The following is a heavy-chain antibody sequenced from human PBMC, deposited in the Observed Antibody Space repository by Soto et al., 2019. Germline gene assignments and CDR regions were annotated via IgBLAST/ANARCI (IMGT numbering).Heavy chain of an antibody. D-gene: IGHD5-12*01. CDR2: IYWDDDK. CDR3: ARLTRGVYDLVRLWEKFDY. J-gene: IGHJ4*02. CDR1: GFSLSTNGMG. V-gene: IGHV2-5*02. Sequence: QITVKESGLTLVKPTETLTLTCTFSGFSLSTNGMGVGWIRQPRGKALEWLALIYWDDDKRYSPSLRSRLTITKDTSKNQVDLTMTSMDPVDSATYYCARLTRGVYDLVRLWEKFDYWGQGALVTVSS.